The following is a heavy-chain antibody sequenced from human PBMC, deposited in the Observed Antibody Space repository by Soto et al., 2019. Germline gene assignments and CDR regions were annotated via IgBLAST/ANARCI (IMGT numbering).Heavy chain of an antibody. CDR1: GGSFSGYY. CDR2: INHSGST. J-gene: IGHJ5*02. D-gene: IGHD2-2*01. CDR3: ARYDYCSSTSCYGNWFDP. Sequence: SETLSLTCAVYGGSFSGYYWSWIRQPPGKGLEWIGEINHSGSTNYNPSLKSRVTISVDTSKNQFSLKLSSVTAADTAVYYCARYDYCSSTSCYGNWFDPWGQGTLVTVSS. V-gene: IGHV4-34*01.